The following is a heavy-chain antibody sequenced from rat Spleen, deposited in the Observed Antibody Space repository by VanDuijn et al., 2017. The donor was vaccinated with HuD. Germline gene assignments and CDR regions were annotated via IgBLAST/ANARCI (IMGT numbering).Heavy chain of an antibody. CDR2: IWIGGTT. Sequence: QVQLKESGPGLVQPSQTLSLTCTVSGFSLTSYNVNWVRQSAGKGLEWMGIIWIGGTTDYNSALKSRLSISRDTSKSQLFLKMNSPQTEDTATYYCVREYFGPFDYWGQGVMVTVSA. CDR3: VREYFGPFDY. CDR1: GFSLTSYN. D-gene: IGHD4-6*01. V-gene: IGHV2-30*01. J-gene: IGHJ2*01.